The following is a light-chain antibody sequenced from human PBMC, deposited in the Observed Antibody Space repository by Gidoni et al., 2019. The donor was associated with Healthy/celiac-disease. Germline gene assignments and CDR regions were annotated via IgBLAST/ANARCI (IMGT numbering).Light chain of an antibody. V-gene: IGKV3-20*01. J-gene: IGKJ2*03. CDR2: GAS. Sequence: ELVLTQSPGTLSFSPGERATLSCRASQTISSTSLAWYQQKPGQAPRLLIYGASNRATGIPDRFRGSGSGTDFTLTISRLEPEHFAVYYCQHYGSSPYSFGQXTKLEIK. CDR3: QHYGSSPYS. CDR1: QTISSTS.